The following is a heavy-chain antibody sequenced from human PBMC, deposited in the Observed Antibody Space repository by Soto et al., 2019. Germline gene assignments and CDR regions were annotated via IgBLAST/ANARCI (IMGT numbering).Heavy chain of an antibody. Sequence: RQAPGQGVEWMGWINPNSGGTNYAQKFQGRVTMTRDTSISTAYMELSSLRAEDTAVYYCARDQGYDFWSGYYRPQGVDLAEMPFDYWGQGALVTVSS. CDR2: INPNSGGT. CDR3: ARDQGYDFWSGYYRPQGVDLAEMPFDY. J-gene: IGHJ4*02. V-gene: IGHV1-2*02. D-gene: IGHD3-3*01.